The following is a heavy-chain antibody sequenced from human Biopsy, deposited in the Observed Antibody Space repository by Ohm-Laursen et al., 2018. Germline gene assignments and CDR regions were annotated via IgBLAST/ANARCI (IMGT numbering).Heavy chain of an antibody. D-gene: IGHD3-16*01. CDR3: ARESNPKRLGD. V-gene: IGHV1-2*02. CDR2: INPNKGDT. J-gene: IGHJ4*02. Sequence: ASVKVSCKVSGNFLTGYHMHWVRQAPGQGLEWMGYINPNKGDTNYAQKFRGRVTVTRDTSINTLYVDLSRLTPDDTAVYYCARESNPKRLGDWGQGTLVTVSS. CDR1: GNFLTGYH.